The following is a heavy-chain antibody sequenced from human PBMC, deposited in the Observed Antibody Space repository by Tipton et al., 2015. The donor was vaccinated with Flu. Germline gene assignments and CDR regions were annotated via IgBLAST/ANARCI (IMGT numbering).Heavy chain of an antibody. CDR2: IIPIFGTA. D-gene: IGHD2-15*01. V-gene: IGHV1-69*01. Sequence: QVQLVQSGAEVKKPGSSVKVSCKASGGTFSSYAISWVRQAPGQGLEWMGGIIPIFGTANYAQKFQGRVTITADESTSTAYMELSSLRSEDTAVYYCARAPRYCSGGSCSYYYGMDVWGQGTTVTVSS. J-gene: IGHJ6*02. CDR3: ARAPRYCSGGSCSYYYGMDV. CDR1: GGTFSSYA.